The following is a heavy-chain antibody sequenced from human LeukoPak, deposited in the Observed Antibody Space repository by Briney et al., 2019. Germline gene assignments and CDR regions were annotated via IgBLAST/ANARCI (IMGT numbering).Heavy chain of an antibody. CDR2: IYSGGRT. D-gene: IGHD4-17*01. V-gene: IGHV3-53*01. Sequence: PGGSLRLSCAASGFTVSSNYMTWVRQAPGKGLEWASVIYSGGRTYYADSVKGRFTISRDNSKNTLYLQMNSLRAEDTAVYYCARGLSTVATYFDYWGQGTLVTVSS. CDR1: GFTVSSNY. CDR3: ARGLSTVATYFDY. J-gene: IGHJ4*02.